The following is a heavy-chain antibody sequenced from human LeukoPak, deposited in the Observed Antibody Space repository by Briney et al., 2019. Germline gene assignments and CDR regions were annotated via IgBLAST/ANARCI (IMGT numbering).Heavy chain of an antibody. CDR2: IYSGGST. CDR1: GFTVSSNY. CDR3: ARSLWFGELLFDY. D-gene: IGHD3-10*01. V-gene: IGHV3-66*01. Sequence: GSLRLSCAASGFTVSSNYMSWVRQAPGKGLEWVSVIYSGGSTYYADSVKGRFTISRDNSKNTLYLQMNSLRAEDTAVYYCARSLWFGELLFDYWGQGTLVTVSS. J-gene: IGHJ4*02.